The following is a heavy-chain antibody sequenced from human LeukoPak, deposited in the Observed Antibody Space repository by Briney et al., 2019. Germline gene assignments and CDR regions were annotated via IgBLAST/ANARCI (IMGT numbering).Heavy chain of an antibody. CDR3: ARVLYLYGSSSARFAY. CDR1: GFTFSSYA. V-gene: IGHV3-48*03. D-gene: IGHD6-6*01. J-gene: IGHJ4*02. CDR2: ISSSGSTI. Sequence: GGSLRLSCAASGFTFSSYAMSWVRQAPGKGLEWVSKISSSGSTINYADSVKGRFTISRDNAKNSLYLQTNSLRAEDTAVYYCARVLYLYGSSSARFAYWGQGTLVTVSS.